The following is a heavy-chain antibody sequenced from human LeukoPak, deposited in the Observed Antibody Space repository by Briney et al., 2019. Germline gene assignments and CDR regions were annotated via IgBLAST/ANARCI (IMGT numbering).Heavy chain of an antibody. CDR3: ARHLAGDSLYRHFDY. J-gene: IGHJ4*02. V-gene: IGHV3-7*04. CDR1: AITFSNSG. D-gene: IGHD5/OR15-5a*01. CDR2: IKQDGSET. Sequence: GGSLRLSCTASAITFSNSGMSWVRQAPGKGLEWVGNIKQDGSETNYVDTVKGRFTISRDKAKNSMFMQMNRLRGEDTGIYYCARHLAGDSLYRHFDYWGQGTLVTVSS.